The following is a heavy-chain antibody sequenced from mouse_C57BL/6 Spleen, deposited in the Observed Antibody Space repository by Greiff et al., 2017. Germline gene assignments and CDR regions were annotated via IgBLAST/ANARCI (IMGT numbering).Heavy chain of an antibody. CDR3: ARHEDWDYGSFFDY. V-gene: IGHV1-62-2*01. CDR1: GYTFTEYT. CDR2: FYPGSGSI. D-gene: IGHD1-1*01. Sequence: QVQLKQSGAELVKPGASVKLSCTASGYTFTEYTIHWVKQRSGRGLEWIGWFYPGSGSIKYNEKFKDKATLTEDKSSSTVYMELSRLTSEDSAVYFGARHEDWDYGSFFDYWGQGTTLTVYS. J-gene: IGHJ2*01.